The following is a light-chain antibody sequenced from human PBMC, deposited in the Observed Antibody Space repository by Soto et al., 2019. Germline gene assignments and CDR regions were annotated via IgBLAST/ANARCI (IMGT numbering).Light chain of an antibody. V-gene: IGKV3-20*01. CDR3: QQYGSSLIP. Sequence: EVVSTQSPGTLSLSPGERATLSCRASQSVSSSYLAWYQQKPGQAPRLLFCGASSTATRIPDSISSSGSTTDFILTISRLEHEVFAVYYYQQYGSSLIPFGQGTRLEIK. J-gene: IGKJ5*01. CDR1: QSVSSSY. CDR2: GAS.